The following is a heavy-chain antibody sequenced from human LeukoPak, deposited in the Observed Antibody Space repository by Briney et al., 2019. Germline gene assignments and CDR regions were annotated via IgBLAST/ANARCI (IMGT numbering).Heavy chain of an antibody. CDR3: ARAGLAYDSSGYYLRDDAFDI. CDR2: IGTAGDT. V-gene: IGHV3-13*01. J-gene: IGHJ3*02. CDR1: GFTFSSYE. D-gene: IGHD3-22*01. Sequence: GGSLRLSCAASGFTFSSYEMNWVRQAPGKGLEWVSAIGTAGDTYYPGSVKGRFTISRENAKNSLYLQMNSLRAGDTAVHYCARAGLAYDSSGYYLRDDAFDIWGQGTMVTVSS.